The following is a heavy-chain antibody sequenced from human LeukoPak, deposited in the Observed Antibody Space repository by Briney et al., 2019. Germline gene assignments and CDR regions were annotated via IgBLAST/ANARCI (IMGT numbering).Heavy chain of an antibody. V-gene: IGHV3-53*01. CDR1: GFTVSSNY. Sequence: GGSLRLSCAASGFTVSSNYMSWVRQAPGKGLEWVSVIYSGGSTYYADSMKGRFTISRDNSKNTLHLQMNSLRAEDTAVYYCARDRFSVLYQNSVHYYYYMDVWGKGTTVTVSS. J-gene: IGHJ6*03. D-gene: IGHD2-8*01. CDR3: ARDRFSVLYQNSVHYYYYMDV. CDR2: IYSGGST.